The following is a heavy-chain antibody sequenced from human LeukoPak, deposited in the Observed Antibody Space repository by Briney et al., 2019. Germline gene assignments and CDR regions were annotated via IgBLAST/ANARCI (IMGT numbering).Heavy chain of an antibody. CDR2: IKQDGSEK. CDR3: ARDDYGDYDSGAFDI. V-gene: IGHV3-7*01. Sequence: GGSLRLSCAASGFTFSSYWMSWVRQAPGKGLEWVANIKQDGSEKYYVDSVKGRFTISRDNAKNSLYLQMNSLRAEDTAVYYCARDDYGDYDSGAFDIWGQGTMVTVSS. D-gene: IGHD4-17*01. CDR1: GFTFSSYW. J-gene: IGHJ3*02.